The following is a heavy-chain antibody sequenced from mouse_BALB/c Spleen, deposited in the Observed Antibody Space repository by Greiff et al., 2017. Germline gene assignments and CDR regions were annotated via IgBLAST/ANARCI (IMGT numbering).Heavy chain of an antibody. D-gene: IGHD1-1*01. Sequence: VQRVESGPGLVAPSQSLSITCTVSGFSLTSYGVHWVRQPPGKGLEWLGVIWAGGSTNYNSALMSRLSISKDNSKSQVFLKMNSLQTDDTAMYYCARDIYYYGSSYLAYWGQGTLVTVSA. CDR1: GFSLTSYG. CDR3: ARDIYYYGSSYLAY. CDR2: IWAGGST. V-gene: IGHV2-9*02. J-gene: IGHJ3*01.